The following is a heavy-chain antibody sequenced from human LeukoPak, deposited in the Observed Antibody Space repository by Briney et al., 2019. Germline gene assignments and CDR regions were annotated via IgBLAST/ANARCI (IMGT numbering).Heavy chain of an antibody. CDR2: INPHSGET. CDR1: GYTFTGYY. Sequence: SVTVSCKASGYTFTGYYMHGVRQAPGQGLEWMGWINPHSGETNYAQKFQGRVTMTRDTSNSTAYMELRRLRSDDTAVYYCASDPATSSSWGRPERWGQGTL. J-gene: IGHJ4*02. CDR3: ASDPATSSSWGRPER. V-gene: IGHV1-2*02. D-gene: IGHD6-13*01.